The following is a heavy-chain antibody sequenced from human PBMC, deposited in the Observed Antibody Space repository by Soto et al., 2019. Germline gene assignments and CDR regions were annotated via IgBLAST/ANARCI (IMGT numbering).Heavy chain of an antibody. CDR2: FDPEDGET. Sequence: PSVKVSCKVSGYTLTELSMHWVRQAPGKGLEWMGGFDPEDGETIYAQKFQGRVTMTEDTSTDTAYMELSSLRSEDTAVYYCATESGGVEWLRFDYWGQGTLVTVSS. D-gene: IGHD5-12*01. V-gene: IGHV1-24*01. CDR1: GYTLTELS. CDR3: ATESGGVEWLRFDY. J-gene: IGHJ4*02.